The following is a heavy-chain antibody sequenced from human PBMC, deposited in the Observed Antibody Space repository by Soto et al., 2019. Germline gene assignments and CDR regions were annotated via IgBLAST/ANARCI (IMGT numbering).Heavy chain of an antibody. V-gene: IGHV3-64*02. CDR3: ARYGSGSAYDH. J-gene: IGHJ4*02. D-gene: IGHD3-10*01. CDR2: ISTDGGGT. Sequence: GGSLRLSCAASGFSFTTYAMHWVRQAPGKGLQYVAAISTDGGGTYYTDSVKGRFIISRDNSKSTLYLQMGSLRGEDMAVYYCARYGSGSAYDHWGQGALVTSPQ. CDR1: GFSFTTYA.